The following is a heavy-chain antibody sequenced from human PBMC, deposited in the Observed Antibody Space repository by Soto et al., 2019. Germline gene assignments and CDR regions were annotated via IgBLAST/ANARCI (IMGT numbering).Heavy chain of an antibody. CDR1: GFTFSGSA. CDR3: TRRWSYWYFDL. J-gene: IGHJ2*01. Sequence: GGSLRLSCAASGFTFSGSAMHWVRQASGKGLEWVGRIRSKANSYATAYAASVKGRFTISRDDSKNTAYLQMNSLKTEDTAVYYCTRRWSYWYFDLWGRGTLVTVSS. D-gene: IGHD2-15*01. V-gene: IGHV3-73*01. CDR2: IRSKANSYAT.